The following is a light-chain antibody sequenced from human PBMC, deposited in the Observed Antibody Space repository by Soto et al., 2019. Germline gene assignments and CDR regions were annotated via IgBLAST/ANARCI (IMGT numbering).Light chain of an antibody. V-gene: IGKV3-15*01. J-gene: IGKJ4*01. CDR1: HSVSSN. CDR3: QQYNNWPLT. CDR2: GAS. Sequence: EIVMTQPPATLSVSPGERATLSCRASHSVSSNLAWYQQKPGQAPRLLIYGASTRATGIPARFSGSGSGTEFTLTISSLQSEDFAVYYCQQYNNWPLTFGGGTKVEIK.